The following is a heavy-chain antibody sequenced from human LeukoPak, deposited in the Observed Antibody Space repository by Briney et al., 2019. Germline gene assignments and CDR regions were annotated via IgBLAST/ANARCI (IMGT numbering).Heavy chain of an antibody. CDR1: GGSISSYY. Sequence: SETLSLTCTVSGGSISSYYWSWIRQPPGKGLEWIGYIYYSVSTNYNPSLKSRVTISVDTSKNQFSLKLSSVTAADTAVYYCARGDPSYSGSYWGYYFDYWGQGTLVTVSS. V-gene: IGHV4-59*08. CDR2: IYYSVST. CDR3: ARGDPSYSGSYWGYYFDY. D-gene: IGHD1-26*01. J-gene: IGHJ4*02.